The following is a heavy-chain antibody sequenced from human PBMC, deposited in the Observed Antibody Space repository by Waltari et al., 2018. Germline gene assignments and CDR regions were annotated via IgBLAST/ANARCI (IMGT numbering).Heavy chain of an antibody. CDR1: GFTFSGCG. J-gene: IGHJ4*02. CDR2: IRYDGSDK. Sequence: QVQLVESGGGVVQPGGSLRLSCAASGFTFSGCGMHWVRRAPGKGLEWVTFIRYDGSDKYYADFVKGRFSISRDNSKNTVYLQMNSLRPEDTAVYYCVSEGVAPPVHMSIFDYWGQGALVAVSS. V-gene: IGHV3-30*02. CDR3: VSEGVAPPVHMSIFDY. D-gene: IGHD3-3*02.